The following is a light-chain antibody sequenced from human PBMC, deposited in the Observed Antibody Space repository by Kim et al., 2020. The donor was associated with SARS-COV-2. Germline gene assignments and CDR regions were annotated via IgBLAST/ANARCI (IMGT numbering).Light chain of an antibody. Sequence: QSALTQPASVSGSPGQSITISCTGTSSDVGGYNLVSWYQQHPGKAPKLIIFEVTKRPSGVSTRFSASKSGNTASLTISGLQAEDEADYFCCSYAHTATSVLFGGGTQLTVL. CDR1: SSDVGGYNL. CDR2: EVT. V-gene: IGLV2-23*02. CDR3: CSYAHTATSVL. J-gene: IGLJ2*01.